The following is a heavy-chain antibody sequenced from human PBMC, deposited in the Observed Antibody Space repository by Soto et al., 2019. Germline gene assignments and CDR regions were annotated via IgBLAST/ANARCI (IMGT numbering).Heavy chain of an antibody. CDR3: ARGLRVLEWPSPLDF. CDR2: IIPFFGTT. D-gene: IGHD3-3*01. J-gene: IGHJ4*02. V-gene: IGHV1-69*12. Sequence: QVQLVQSGAELKRPGSSVQVSCKASGGTLSSHAVSWVRQAPGQGLEWIGGIIPFFGTTKYARKFQGRVRLTADESAITAYMELSGLSSDDTAVYYCARGLRVLEWPSPLDFWGQGTLVTVSS. CDR1: GGTLSSHA.